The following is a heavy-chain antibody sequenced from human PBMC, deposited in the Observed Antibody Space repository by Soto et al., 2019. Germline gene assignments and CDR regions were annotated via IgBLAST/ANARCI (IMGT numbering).Heavy chain of an antibody. CDR1: GGSITSSEYY. Sequence: KPSETLSLTCTVSGGSITSSEYYWAWIRQPPGKGLQFVGTIYYSGSSYSNPSLKSRLSMSVDTSKNQFSLKMKSVTAADTGVDYGASHPLNWSEAEPWSQGVLVTVSS. CDR2: IYYSGSS. D-gene: IGHD1-1*01. CDR3: ASHPLNWSEAEP. V-gene: IGHV4-39*01. J-gene: IGHJ5*02.